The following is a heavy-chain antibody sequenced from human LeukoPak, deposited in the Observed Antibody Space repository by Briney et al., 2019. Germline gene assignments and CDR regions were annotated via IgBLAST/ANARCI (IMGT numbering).Heavy chain of an antibody. V-gene: IGHV4-59*08. CDR3: ARQPANTAAFDI. CDR1: GGSINAYY. D-gene: IGHD5-18*01. Sequence: PSETLSLTCTVSGGSINAYYWSWIRQPPGKGLEWIAYVRDNGENNYNPSLKSRVAISVDTANNQISMRLNFVTAADTAIYYCARQPANTAAFDIWGLGTMVTVSS. J-gene: IGHJ3*02. CDR2: VRDNGEN.